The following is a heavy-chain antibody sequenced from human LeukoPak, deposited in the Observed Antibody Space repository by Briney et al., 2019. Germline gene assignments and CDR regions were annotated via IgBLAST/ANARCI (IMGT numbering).Heavy chain of an antibody. CDR1: GFSLSISGVG. J-gene: IGHJ3*02. V-gene: IGHV2-5*01. CDR2: IYWNDDK. D-gene: IGHD3-10*01. Sequence: QSGPTLLNPTQPLTLTFTFSGFSLSISGVGVGWIRQLPGKALEWLTLIYWNDDKRYSPSLKGRLTITKDTSKNQVVLTMTNMDPVDTATYYCAHRAGSGSSRPNTFDIWGQGTMVTVSS. CDR3: AHRAGSGSSRPNTFDI.